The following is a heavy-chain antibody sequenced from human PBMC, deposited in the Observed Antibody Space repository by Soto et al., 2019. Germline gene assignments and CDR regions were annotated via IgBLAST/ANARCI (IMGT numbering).Heavy chain of an antibody. D-gene: IGHD3-3*01. CDR2: ISAYNGNT. CDR1: GYTLTELS. V-gene: IGHV1-18*01. CDR3: ARGSGYPY. J-gene: IGHJ4*02. Sequence: ASVKVSCKVSGYTLTELSMHWVRQAPGKGLEWMGWISAYNGNTNYAQKLQGRVTMTTDTSTSTAYMELRSLRSDDTAVYYCARGSGYPYWGQGTLVTVSS.